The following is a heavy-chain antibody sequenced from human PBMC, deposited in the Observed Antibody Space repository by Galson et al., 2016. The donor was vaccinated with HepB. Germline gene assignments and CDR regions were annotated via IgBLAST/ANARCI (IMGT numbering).Heavy chain of an antibody. D-gene: IGHD6-19*01. V-gene: IGHV3-23*01. Sequence: SLRLSCATSRFIFSVYAMTWVRQAPGKGLEWVSAISGSGDTTYYADSVKGRFTISRDNSRTTLFLQMNSLRVEDTAVYYCSKDRGTSGWNFDYWGQGILVTVSS. CDR3: SKDRGTSGWNFDY. CDR1: RFIFSVYA. CDR2: ISGSGDTT. J-gene: IGHJ4*02.